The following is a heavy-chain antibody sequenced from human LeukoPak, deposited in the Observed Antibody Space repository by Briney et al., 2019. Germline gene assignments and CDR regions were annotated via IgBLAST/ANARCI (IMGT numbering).Heavy chain of an antibody. CDR2: IYPGDSDT. V-gene: IGHV5-51*01. J-gene: IGHJ4*02. D-gene: IGHD4-17*01. CDR3: ARLRTYGDYALNY. CDR1: GYSFNSFW. Sequence: GESLKISCRGSGYSFNSFWIGWVRQMPGKGLEWVGIIYPGDSDTRYSPSFQGQVAISADKSISTAYLQWSSLKASDSAMYYCARLRTYGDYALNYWGQGTLVTVSS.